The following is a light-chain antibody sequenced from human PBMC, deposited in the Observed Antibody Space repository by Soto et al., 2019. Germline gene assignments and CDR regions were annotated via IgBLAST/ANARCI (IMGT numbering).Light chain of an antibody. V-gene: IGLV2-8*01. CDR1: SSDVGGYNY. J-gene: IGLJ1*01. CDR2: EVS. Sequence: QSVLTQPPSASGSPGQSVTISCTGTSSDVGGYNYVSWYQQHPGKAPNLMIYEVSKRPSGVPDRFSGSKSDNTASLTVSGLQAEDEADYYCSSYAGSNNLRVFGSGTKLTVL. CDR3: SSYAGSNNLRV.